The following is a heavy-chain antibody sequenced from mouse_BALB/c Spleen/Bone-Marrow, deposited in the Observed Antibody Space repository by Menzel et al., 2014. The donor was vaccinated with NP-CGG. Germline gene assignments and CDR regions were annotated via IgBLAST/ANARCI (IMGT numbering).Heavy chain of an antibody. V-gene: IGHV5-2*01. CDR1: EYEFPSHD. J-gene: IGHJ4*01. Sequence: VHVKQSGGGLVQPGESLKLSCESNEYEFPSHDMSWVRKTPEKRLELVAAINSDGGITNYPDTMERRFTISRDNTKKTLYLQMSSLRSEDTALYYCARHGFYYAMDYWGQGTSVTVSS. CDR2: INSDGGIT. CDR3: ARHGFYYAMDY.